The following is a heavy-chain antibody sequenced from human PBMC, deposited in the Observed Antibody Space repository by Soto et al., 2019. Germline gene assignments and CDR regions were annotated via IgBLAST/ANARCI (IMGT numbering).Heavy chain of an antibody. V-gene: IGHV4-34*01. CDR3: ARVPYYYDTSHP. J-gene: IGHJ5*02. CDR1: GGSFSGYY. Sequence: KASETLSLTCAVYGGSFSGYYWSWIRQPPGKGLEWIGEINHSGSTNYNPSLKSRVTISVDTSKNQFSLKLSSVTAADTAVYYCARVPYYYDTSHPWGQGTLVTVSS. CDR2: INHSGST. D-gene: IGHD3-22*01.